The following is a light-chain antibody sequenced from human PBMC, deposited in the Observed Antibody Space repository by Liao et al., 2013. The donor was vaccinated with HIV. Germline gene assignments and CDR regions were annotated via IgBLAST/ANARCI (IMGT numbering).Light chain of an antibody. CDR2: QDT. Sequence: SYELTQPPSVSVSPGQTASITCSGHKLGDRYACWYRQKPGQSPVLVVYQDTRRPSGIPARFSGSKSGNTATLTISGTQAMDEADYYCQAWDRSTSYGFGTGTKVTVL. J-gene: IGLJ1*01. V-gene: IGLV3-1*01. CDR1: KLGDRY. CDR3: QAWDRSTSYG.